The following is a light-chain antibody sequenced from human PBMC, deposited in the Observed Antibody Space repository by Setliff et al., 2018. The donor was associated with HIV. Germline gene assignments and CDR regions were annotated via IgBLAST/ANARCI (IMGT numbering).Light chain of an antibody. Sequence: SYELAQPASVSVAPGKTARITCGGNNIGVKSVHWYQQKPGQAPVLVVYDDTERPSGIHERFSGSNSGNTATLTISRVEAGDEADYYCQVWDSSSDPNYVFGTGTKVTVL. CDR2: DDT. J-gene: IGLJ1*01. CDR1: NIGVKS. V-gene: IGLV3-21*03. CDR3: QVWDSSSDPNYV.